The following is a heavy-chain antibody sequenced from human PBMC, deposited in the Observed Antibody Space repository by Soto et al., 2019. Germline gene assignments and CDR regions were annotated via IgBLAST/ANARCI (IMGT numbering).Heavy chain of an antibody. J-gene: IGHJ4*02. V-gene: IGHV4-59*02. Sequence: PSETLYLTCTVTGDSVNSYCWSWMRQPPGKGLECMGCVDYSGSTNYNPSLKRRVTISVDMSKNQISLRLKSVTATDTAVYYCARAETSGIHYFDYWAQGSLVTVSS. CDR2: VDYSGST. CDR1: GDSVNSYC. CDR3: ARAETSGIHYFDY. D-gene: IGHD6-13*01.